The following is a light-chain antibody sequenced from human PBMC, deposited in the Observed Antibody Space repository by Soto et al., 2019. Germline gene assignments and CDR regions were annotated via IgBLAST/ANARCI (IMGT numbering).Light chain of an antibody. CDR2: LNSDGSH. CDR1: SGHSSYA. V-gene: IGLV4-69*01. CDR3: QTWGTGIVV. J-gene: IGLJ2*01. Sequence: QSVLTQSPSASASLGASVKLTCTLSSGHSSYAIAWHQQQPEKGPRYWMKLNSDGSHSKGDGIPDRFSGSSSGAERYLTISGLQSEDEADYYCQTWGTGIVVFGGGTKVTVL.